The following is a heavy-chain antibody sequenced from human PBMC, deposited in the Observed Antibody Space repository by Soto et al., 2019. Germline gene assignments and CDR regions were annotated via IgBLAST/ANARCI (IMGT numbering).Heavy chain of an antibody. CDR2: ISSSRSYI. Sequence: EVQLVESGGGLVKPGGSLRLSCAASGFTFSSYNMNWVRQPPGKGLNWVSSISSSRSYIYYADSVKGRFTISRDNAKNSLYLQMNSLRAEDTAVYYCARYSSAPYYGMDVWGQGTTVTVSS. J-gene: IGHJ6*02. V-gene: IGHV3-21*01. CDR3: ARYSSAPYYGMDV. CDR1: GFTFSSYN. D-gene: IGHD2-21*01.